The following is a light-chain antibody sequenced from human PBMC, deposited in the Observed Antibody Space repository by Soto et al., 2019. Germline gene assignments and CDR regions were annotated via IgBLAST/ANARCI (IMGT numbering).Light chain of an antibody. CDR3: QQCNKWRQWT. Sequence: EIVLTQSPPNLSWSPGERATLAGRASQSVGTFVAGYEQKHGEAPRLRSYDAGDRAVGDPARCSGSGSGTDFTLTIRRLEPEDFAVHSCQQCNKWRQWTLRPGSKV. V-gene: IGKV3-11*01. CDR1: QSVGTF. J-gene: IGKJ1*01. CDR2: DAG.